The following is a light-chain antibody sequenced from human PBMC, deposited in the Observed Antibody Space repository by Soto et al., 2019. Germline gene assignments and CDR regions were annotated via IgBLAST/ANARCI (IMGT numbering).Light chain of an antibody. CDR1: QSISTY. V-gene: IGKV1-5*03. CDR2: EAS. J-gene: IGKJ1*01. CDR3: QQYSSLPWT. Sequence: DIQVTQSPSTLSASVGDRVTISCRASQSISTYLAWYQQEPGKAPKLLLFEASSLKSGVPSRFSGSGSATEFTLTISNLQPDDFATYYCQQYSSLPWTFGQGSKVEVK.